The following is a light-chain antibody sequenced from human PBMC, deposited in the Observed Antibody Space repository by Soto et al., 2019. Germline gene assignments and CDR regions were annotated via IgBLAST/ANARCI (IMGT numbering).Light chain of an antibody. J-gene: IGLJ1*01. CDR2: GDT. CDR3: QSYDNSLSGPV. V-gene: IGLV1-40*01. CDR1: SSNIGAGYD. Sequence: QSALTQPPSVYGAPGQRVTISCTGSSSNIGAGYDAHWYQQLPGKVPKLLIYGDTNRPSGVPDRFSGSKSGTSASLAITGLQPEDEADYYCQSYDNSLSGPVFGPGTKVTVL.